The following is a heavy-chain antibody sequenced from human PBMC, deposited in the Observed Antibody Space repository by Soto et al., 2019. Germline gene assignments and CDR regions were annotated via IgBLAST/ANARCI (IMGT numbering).Heavy chain of an antibody. D-gene: IGHD3-9*01. CDR3: ARGYRNFDILTVYKSIWFDP. CDR1: GGSISSINW. CDR2: IYHSGST. J-gene: IGHJ5*02. V-gene: IGHV4-4*02. Sequence: SETLSLTCTVAGGSISSINWWSWVGLPQRRGLEWIGEIYHSGSTNYNPSLKSRVTISVDKSKNQFSLKLSSVTAADTAVYYCARGYRNFDILTVYKSIWFDPWGQGTLVT.